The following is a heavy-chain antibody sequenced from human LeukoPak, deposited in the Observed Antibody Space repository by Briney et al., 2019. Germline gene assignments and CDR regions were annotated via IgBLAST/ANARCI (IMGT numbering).Heavy chain of an antibody. J-gene: IGHJ4*02. CDR3: ARVRSDSSGWYHVLD. Sequence: GGSLRLSCAASGFTFSSYDMHWVRQGTGKSLEWVSAIGTAGNTNYAGSVKGRFTISRENAKNSLYPQMNSLRAGDTAVYYCARVRSDSSGWYHVLDWGQGTLVTVSS. CDR2: IGTAGNT. CDR1: GFTFSSYD. D-gene: IGHD6-19*01. V-gene: IGHV3-13*01.